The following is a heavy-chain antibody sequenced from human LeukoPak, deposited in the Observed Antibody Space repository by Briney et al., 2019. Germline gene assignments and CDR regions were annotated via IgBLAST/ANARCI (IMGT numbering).Heavy chain of an antibody. D-gene: IGHD1-7*01. V-gene: IGHV4-59*01. J-gene: IGHJ3*02. CDR2: IYYSGST. CDR1: GGSISSYY. CDR3: ARDGTGDAFDI. Sequence: SETLSLTCTVSGGSISSYYWSWIRQPPGKGLEWIGYIYYSGSTNYNPSLKSRVTRSVDTSKNQFSLKLSSVTAADTAVYYCARDGTGDAFDIWGQGTMVTVSS.